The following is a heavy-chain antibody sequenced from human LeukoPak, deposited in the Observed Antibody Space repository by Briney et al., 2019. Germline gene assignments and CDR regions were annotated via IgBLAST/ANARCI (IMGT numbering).Heavy chain of an antibody. V-gene: IGHV1-2*02. CDR1: GYTFTGYY. D-gene: IGHD4-17*01. CDR2: INPNSGGT. CDR3: ASETYGDEGGGFDP. Sequence: ASVKVSCKASGYTFTGYYMNWVRQAPGQGLEWMGWINPNSGGTNYAQKFQGRVTMTRDTSISTAYMELRSLRSDDTAVYYCASETYGDEGGGFDPWGQGTLVTVSS. J-gene: IGHJ5*02.